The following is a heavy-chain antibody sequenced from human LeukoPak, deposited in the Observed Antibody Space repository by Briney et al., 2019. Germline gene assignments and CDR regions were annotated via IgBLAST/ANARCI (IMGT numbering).Heavy chain of an antibody. Sequence: SQTLSLTCAISGDSVSSNSASWHWIKQSPSRGLQWLGRTYYTSKWFNDYAVSLKSRITTNPDTSKNQFSLQLNSVTPEDTAVYFCARDNDYGGYYFDYWGQGTLVTVSS. CDR3: ARDNDYGGYYFDY. CDR2: TYYTSKWFN. CDR1: GDSVSSNSAS. J-gene: IGHJ4*02. V-gene: IGHV6-1*01. D-gene: IGHD4-23*01.